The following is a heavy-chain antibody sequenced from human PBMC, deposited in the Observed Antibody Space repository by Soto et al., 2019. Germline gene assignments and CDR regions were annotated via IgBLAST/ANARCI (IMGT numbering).Heavy chain of an antibody. D-gene: IGHD3-16*01. V-gene: IGHV3-23*01. Sequence: GGSLRLSCAASGFTFSGYAMSWVRQAPGKGLEWVSAISGSGGSTYYADSVKGRFTISRDNSRNTLYLQMDSLRAEDTAVYYCAKDLYDYVWGSYTDYWGQGTLVTVSS. CDR3: AKDLYDYVWGSYTDY. CDR1: GFTFSGYA. CDR2: ISGSGGST. J-gene: IGHJ4*02.